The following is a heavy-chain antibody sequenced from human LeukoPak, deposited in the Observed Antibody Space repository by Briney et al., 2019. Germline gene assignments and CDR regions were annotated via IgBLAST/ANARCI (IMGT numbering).Heavy chain of an antibody. D-gene: IGHD3-10*01. CDR3: AKTGWFGDESHFDY. V-gene: IGHV3-23*01. Sequence: GGSLRLSCAASGFTFSSYAMNWVRQAPGKGLEWVSSISGSGGRTYNADSVKGRFTISLDNSKNTLYLQMNSLRAEDTAVYYCAKTGWFGDESHFDYWGQGTLVTVSS. J-gene: IGHJ4*02. CDR2: ISGSGGRT. CDR1: GFTFSSYA.